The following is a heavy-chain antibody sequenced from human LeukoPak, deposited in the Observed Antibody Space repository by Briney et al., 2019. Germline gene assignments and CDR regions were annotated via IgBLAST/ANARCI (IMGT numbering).Heavy chain of an antibody. D-gene: IGHD3-10*01. V-gene: IGHV3-23*01. Sequence: GGSLRLSCAASGFTFSSFALSWVRQAPGKGLEWVSAISGRGRGGSTYYADSVKGRFTISRDNSKNTLYLQMNSLRAEDTAVYYCAKVGIDGSGPFDHWGQGTLSPSPQ. CDR2: ISGRGRGGST. CDR1: GFTFSSFA. J-gene: IGHJ4*02. CDR3: AKVGIDGSGPFDH.